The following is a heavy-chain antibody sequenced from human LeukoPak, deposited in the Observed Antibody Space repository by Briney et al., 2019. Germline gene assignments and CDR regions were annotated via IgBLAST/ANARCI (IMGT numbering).Heavy chain of an antibody. J-gene: IGHJ4*02. CDR1: GFTFSSYS. CDR3: ARAGGLRYFDWLFDY. D-gene: IGHD3-9*01. V-gene: IGHV3-21*01. CDR2: ISSSSSYI. Sequence: KPGGSLRLSCAASGFTFSSYSMNWVRQAPGKGLEWVSSISSSSSYIYYADSVKGRFTISRDNAKNSLYLQMNSLRAEDTAVYYCARAGGLRYFDWLFDYWGQGTLVTVSS.